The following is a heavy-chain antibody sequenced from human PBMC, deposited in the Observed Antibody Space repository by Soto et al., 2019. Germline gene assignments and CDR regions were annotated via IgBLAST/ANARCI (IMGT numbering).Heavy chain of an antibody. D-gene: IGHD3-10*01. CDR2: IYWDDNK. V-gene: IGHV2-5*02. J-gene: IGHJ4*02. CDR3: AHLTMIRGVTYQYFFDS. Sequence: GPTLVNPTQTLTLTCTFSGFSLSTSKVGVGWIRQPPGKALEWLTLIYWDDNKHYSPSLKSRLTIAKDTSKNQVVLTMTNMDPVDTATYYCAHLTMIRGVTYQYFFDSWGQGSLVTVSS. CDR1: GFSLSTSKVG.